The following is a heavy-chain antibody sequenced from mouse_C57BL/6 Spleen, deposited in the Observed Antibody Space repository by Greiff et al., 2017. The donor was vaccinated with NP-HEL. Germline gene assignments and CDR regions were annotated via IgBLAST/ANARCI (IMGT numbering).Heavy chain of an antibody. CDR1: GYAFSSYW. V-gene: IGHV1-80*01. CDR2: IYPGDGDT. D-gene: IGHD4-1*01. Sequence: LMESGASVKISCKASGYAFSSYWMNWVKQRPGKGLEWIGQIYPGDGDTNYNGKFKGKATLTADKSSSTAYMQLSSLTSEDSAVYFCARYLGRDWYFDVWGTGTTVTVSS. J-gene: IGHJ1*03. CDR3: ARYLGRDWYFDV.